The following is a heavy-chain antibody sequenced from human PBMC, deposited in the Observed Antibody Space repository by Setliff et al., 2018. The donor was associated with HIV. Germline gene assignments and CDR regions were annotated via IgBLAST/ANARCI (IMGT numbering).Heavy chain of an antibody. Sequence: ASVKVSCKASGYTFTTYGVNWLRQAPGQGLEWMGWINTYNGNTKYGQKFQGSVTMTTDTSTSTVYMELRNLRSDDTAVYFCARGGPARVALLYWFDPWGQGTLVTVSS. V-gene: IGHV1-18*04. J-gene: IGHJ5*02. CDR3: ARGGPARVALLYWFDP. CDR2: INTYNGNT. D-gene: IGHD2-21*01. CDR1: GYTFTTYG.